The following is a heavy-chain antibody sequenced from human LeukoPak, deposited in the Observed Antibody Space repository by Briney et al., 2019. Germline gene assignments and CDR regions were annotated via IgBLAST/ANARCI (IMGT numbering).Heavy chain of an antibody. V-gene: IGHV1-24*01. D-gene: IGHD3-10*01. CDR1: GYTLTELS. CDR2: FDPEDGET. J-gene: IGHJ3*02. Sequence: ASVKVSCKVSGYTLTELSMHWVRQAPGKGLEWMGGFDPEDGETIYAQKFQGRVTMTEDTSTDTAYMELSSLRSEDTAVYYCATEGPTMVRGVIITGDAFDIWGQGTMVTVSS. CDR3: ATEGPTMVRGVIITGDAFDI.